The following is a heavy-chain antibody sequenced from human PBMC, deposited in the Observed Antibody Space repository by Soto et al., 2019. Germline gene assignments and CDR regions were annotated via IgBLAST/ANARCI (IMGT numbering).Heavy chain of an antibody. CDR3: ANFEAV. Sequence: QVQLVESGGGVVQPGRSLRLSCAASGFSFSYYDMHWVRQVPGKGLEWVALLSSDSNNEYYADSVKGRFTISRDNSKNRLYLQMNSLRTEETAFYYCANFEAVGGQGTLVTVSS. V-gene: IGHV3-30-3*01. CDR1: GFSFSYYD. CDR2: LSSDSNNE. D-gene: IGHD3-9*01. J-gene: IGHJ4*02.